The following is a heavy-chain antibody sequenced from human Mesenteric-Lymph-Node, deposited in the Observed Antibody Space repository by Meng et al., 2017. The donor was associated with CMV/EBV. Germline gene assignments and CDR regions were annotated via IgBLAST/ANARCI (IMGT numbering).Heavy chain of an antibody. CDR2: ISGTSDSR. D-gene: IGHD1-26*01. CDR1: GFTFTTYA. V-gene: IGHV3-23*01. J-gene: IGHJ4*02. CDR3: ARDQGSGSSNGDGFDY. Sequence: GGSLRLSCAASGFTFTTYAMSWVRQAPGKGLEWVSCISGTSDSRYYADSVKGRFTISRDNAKNSLYLQMNSLRAEDTAVYYCARDQGSGSSNGDGFDYWGQGTLVTVSS.